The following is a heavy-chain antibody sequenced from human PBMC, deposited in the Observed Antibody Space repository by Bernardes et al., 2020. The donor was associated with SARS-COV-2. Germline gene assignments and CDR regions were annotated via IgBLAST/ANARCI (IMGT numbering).Heavy chain of an antibody. Sequence: GGSLRLSCVGSGFTFSSSWLHWVRQAPGKGLVWVSRINSEGSIINYADSVKGRFTISRDNAKKTLYLQMHGLTTEDTAVYYCARGGFYYLDLWGRGSLVTVSS. D-gene: IGHD3-10*01. CDR2: INSEGSII. CDR3: ARGGFYYLDL. CDR1: GFTFSSSW. V-gene: IGHV3-74*01. J-gene: IGHJ2*01.